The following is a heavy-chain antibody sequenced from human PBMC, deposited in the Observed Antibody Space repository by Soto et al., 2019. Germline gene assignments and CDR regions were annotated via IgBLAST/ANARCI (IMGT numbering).Heavy chain of an antibody. D-gene: IGHD6-13*01. Sequence: GGSLRLSCVGSGFSVSDHHMDWVRQAPGKGLEWVGRARNRAGSYTTEYAASVKGRFTISRDDSKNSLYVQMNSLKTEDTAVYYCSNSPVGKIGSGWGQGTLVTVSS. CDR2: ARNRAGSYTT. CDR1: GFSVSDHH. CDR3: SNSPVGKIGSG. V-gene: IGHV3-72*01. J-gene: IGHJ4*02.